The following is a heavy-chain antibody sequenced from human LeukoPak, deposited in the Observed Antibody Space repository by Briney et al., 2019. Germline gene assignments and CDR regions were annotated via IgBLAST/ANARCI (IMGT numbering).Heavy chain of an antibody. CDR2: IWYDGSNK. Sequence: PGGSLRLSCAASGFTFSSYGMHWVRQAPGKGLEWVAVIWYDGSNKYYADSVKGRFTISRDNSKNTLYLQMNSLRAEDTAVYYCARSAEIAARRLYYFDYWGQGTLVTVSS. V-gene: IGHV3-33*01. D-gene: IGHD6-6*01. J-gene: IGHJ4*02. CDR3: ARSAEIAARRLYYFDY. CDR1: GFTFSSYG.